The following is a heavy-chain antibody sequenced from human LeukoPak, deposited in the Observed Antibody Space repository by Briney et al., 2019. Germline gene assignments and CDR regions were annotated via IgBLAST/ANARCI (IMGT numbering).Heavy chain of an antibody. J-gene: IGHJ4*02. CDR1: GYTFTSYY. D-gene: IGHD3-9*01. V-gene: IGHV1-46*01. CDR2: INPSGGST. CDR3: ARGGADDILTGYLYYFDY. Sequence: ASVKVSCKASGYTFTSYYMHRVRQAPGQGLEWMGIINPSGGSTSYAQKFQGRVTMTRDTSTSTVYMELSSLRSEDTAVYYCARGGADDILTGYLYYFDYWGQGTLVTVSS.